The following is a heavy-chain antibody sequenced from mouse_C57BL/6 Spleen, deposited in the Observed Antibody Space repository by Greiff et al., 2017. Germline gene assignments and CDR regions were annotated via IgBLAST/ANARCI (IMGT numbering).Heavy chain of an antibody. CDR3: ARSSGYYARDY. V-gene: IGHV1-64*01. CDR1: GYTFTSYW. Sequence: QVQLQQPGAELVKPGASVKLSCKASGYTFTSYWMHWVKQRPGQGLEWIGMIHPNSGSTNYNEKFKSQATLTVDKSSSTAYMQLSSLTSEDSAVYYCARSSGYYARDYWGQGTSVTVAS. CDR2: IHPNSGST. J-gene: IGHJ4*01. D-gene: IGHD1-3*01.